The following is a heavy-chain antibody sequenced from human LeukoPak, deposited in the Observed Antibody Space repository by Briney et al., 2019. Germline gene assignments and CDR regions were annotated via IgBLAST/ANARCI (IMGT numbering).Heavy chain of an antibody. J-gene: IGHJ4*02. CDR2: TYYRSKWYN. CDR1: GDSVSSNSAA. Sequence: SQTLSLTCAISGDSVSSNSAAWNWIRQSPSRGLEWLGRTYYRSKWYNDYAVSVKSRITINPDTSKNQFSLQLNSVTPEDTAVYYCARESRGVQLWPTHNFDYWGQGTLVTVPS. CDR3: ARESRGVQLWPTHNFDY. D-gene: IGHD5-18*01. V-gene: IGHV6-1*01.